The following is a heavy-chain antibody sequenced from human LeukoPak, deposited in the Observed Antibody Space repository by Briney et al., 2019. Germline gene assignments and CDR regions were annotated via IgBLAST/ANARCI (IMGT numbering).Heavy chain of an antibody. V-gene: IGHV3-15*01. CDR3: TTDPLVRPLGY. D-gene: IGHD6-13*01. Sequence: GGSLRLSCAASGFTFSNAWMSWVRQAPGKGLKWVGRIKSKTDGGTTDYAAPVKGRFTISRDDSKNTLYLQMNSLKTEDTAVYYCTTDPLVRPLGYWGQGTLVTVSS. CDR2: IKSKTDGGTT. CDR1: GFTFSNAW. J-gene: IGHJ4*02.